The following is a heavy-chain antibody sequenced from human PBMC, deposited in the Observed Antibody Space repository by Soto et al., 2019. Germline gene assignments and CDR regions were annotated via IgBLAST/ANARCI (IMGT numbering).Heavy chain of an antibody. D-gene: IGHD2-2*01. J-gene: IGHJ6*02. CDR2: IIPILGIA. V-gene: IGHV1-69*02. CDR1: GGTFSSYT. CDR3: ARRWEVVPAAILPTYYYGMDV. Sequence: SVKVSCKASGGTFSSYTISWVRQAPGQGLEWMGRIIPILGIANYAQKFQGRVTITADKSTSTAYMELSSLRSEDTAVYYCARRWEVVPAAILPTYYYGMDVWGQGTTVTVSS.